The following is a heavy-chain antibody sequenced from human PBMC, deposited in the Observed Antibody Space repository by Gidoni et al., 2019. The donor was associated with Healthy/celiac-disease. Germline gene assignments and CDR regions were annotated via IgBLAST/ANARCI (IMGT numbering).Heavy chain of an antibody. Sequence: QVQLQQWGAGLLKPSETLSPTCSVYGWSFRGYYWSWIRHPPGKGLEWFGGINHSGSSNSNPSLKSRVTISVDTSKNQFSLKLSSVTAADTAVYYCARVGFMITFGGPPRFDPWGQGTLVTVSS. D-gene: IGHD3-16*01. J-gene: IGHJ5*02. CDR1: GWSFRGYY. CDR3: ARVGFMITFGGPPRFDP. CDR2: INHSGSS. V-gene: IGHV4-34*01.